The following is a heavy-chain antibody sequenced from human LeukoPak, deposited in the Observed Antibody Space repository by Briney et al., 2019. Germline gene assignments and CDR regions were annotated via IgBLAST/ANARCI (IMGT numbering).Heavy chain of an antibody. CDR3: ARDRRARGWYRNWLDP. V-gene: IGHV3-7*01. CDR1: GFTFSSYW. D-gene: IGHD6-19*01. J-gene: IGHJ5*02. CDR2: IKQDGSEK. Sequence: GGSLRLSCAASGFTFSSYWMSWVRQAPGKGLEWVANIKQDGSEKYYVDSVKGRFTISRDNAKNSLYLQMNSLRAEDTAVYYCARDRRARGWYRNWLDPWGQGTLVTVSS.